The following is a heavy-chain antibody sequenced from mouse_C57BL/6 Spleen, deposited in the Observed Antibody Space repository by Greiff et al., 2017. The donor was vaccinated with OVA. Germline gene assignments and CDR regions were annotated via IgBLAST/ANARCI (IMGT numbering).Heavy chain of an antibody. J-gene: IGHJ4*01. Sequence: EVKLVESGGGLVQPGASLKLSCESYEYEFPSHDMSWVRKTPEKRLELVAAINSDGGSTYYPDTMESRFILSRDNTKKTLYLQMSRLRSEDTALYDCARHEMGRGYAMDYWGQGTSVTVSS. CDR1: EYEFPSHD. D-gene: IGHD4-1*01. CDR3: ARHEMGRGYAMDY. CDR2: INSDGGST. V-gene: IGHV5-2*01.